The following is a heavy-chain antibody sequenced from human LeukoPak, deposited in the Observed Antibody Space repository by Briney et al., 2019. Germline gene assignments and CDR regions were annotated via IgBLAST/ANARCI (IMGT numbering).Heavy chain of an antibody. CDR1: GASISISNW. Sequence: SSETLSLTCAVSGASISISNWWGWVRQPPGKGLEWIGEFFHTGITNYNPSLKNRVTISVDKSKNQFSLTLSSVTAADTAVYYCASVDGDNVFGVVGHFWGQGALVIVSS. V-gene: IGHV4-4*02. D-gene: IGHD3-3*01. J-gene: IGHJ4*02. CDR2: FFHTGIT. CDR3: ASVDGDNVFGVVGHF.